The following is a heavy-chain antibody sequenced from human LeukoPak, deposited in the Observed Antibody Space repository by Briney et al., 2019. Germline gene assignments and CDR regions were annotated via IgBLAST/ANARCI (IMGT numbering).Heavy chain of an antibody. V-gene: IGHV1-18*01. D-gene: IGHD3-22*01. CDR3: ARDEFMWGITMMP. Sequence: ASVKVSCKASGYTFTSYGISWVRQAPGQGLEWMGWISAYNGNTNYAQKLQGRVTMTTDTSTSTACMELRSLRSDDTAVYYCARDEFMWGITMMPWGQGTLVTVSS. J-gene: IGHJ4*02. CDR1: GYTFTSYG. CDR2: ISAYNGNT.